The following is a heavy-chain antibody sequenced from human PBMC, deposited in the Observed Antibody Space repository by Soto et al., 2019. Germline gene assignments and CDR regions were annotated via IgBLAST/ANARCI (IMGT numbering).Heavy chain of an antibody. J-gene: IGHJ5*02. CDR2: IYPGDSDT. CDR3: ARQAFYCSSTSCYSRNGGWFDP. Sequence: GESLKISCKGSGYSFTSYWIGWVRQMPGKGLEWMGIIYPGDSDTRYSPSFQGQVTISADKSISTAYLQWSSLEASDTAMYYCARQAFYCSSTSCYSRNGGWFDPWGQGTLVTVSS. D-gene: IGHD2-2*01. V-gene: IGHV5-51*01. CDR1: GYSFTSYW.